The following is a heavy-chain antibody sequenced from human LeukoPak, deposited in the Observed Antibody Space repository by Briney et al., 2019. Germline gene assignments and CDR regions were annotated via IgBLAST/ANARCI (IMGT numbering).Heavy chain of an antibody. J-gene: IGHJ3*02. CDR3: ARDEGYCSSTSCPPNAFDI. D-gene: IGHD2-2*01. Sequence: PGGSLRLSCAASGFTFSSYSMNWVRQAPGKGLEWVSSISSSSSYIYYADSVKGRFTISRDNAKNSLYLQMNSLRAEDTAVYYCARDEGYCSSTSCPPNAFDIWGQGTMVTASS. CDR2: ISSSSSYI. CDR1: GFTFSSYS. V-gene: IGHV3-21*01.